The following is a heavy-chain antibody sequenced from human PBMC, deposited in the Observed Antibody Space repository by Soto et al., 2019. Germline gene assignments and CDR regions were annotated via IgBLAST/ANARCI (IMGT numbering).Heavy chain of an antibody. V-gene: IGHV1-3*01. CDR3: ARGLSGYDWI. CDR1: GYTFTSYA. Sequence: GASVKVSCKASGYTFTSYAMHWVRQAPGQRLEWMGWINAVIGNTKYSQKFQDRVTITADESASTAYMELSSLRSEDTAVYYCARGLSGYDWIWAQGTLVTV. D-gene: IGHD5-12*01. CDR2: INAVIGNT. J-gene: IGHJ4*02.